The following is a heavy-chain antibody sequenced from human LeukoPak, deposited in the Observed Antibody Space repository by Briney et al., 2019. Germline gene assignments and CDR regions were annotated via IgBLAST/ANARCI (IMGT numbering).Heavy chain of an antibody. CDR1: GGSISSGSYY. D-gene: IGHD3-10*01. V-gene: IGHV4-61*02. Sequence: SETLSLTCTVSGGSISSGSYYWSWIRQPAGKGLEWIGRIYTSESTNYNPSLKSRVTISVDTSRNQFSLKLSSVTAADTAVYYCARGLWFGDENPPYFDYWGQGILVTVSS. CDR2: IYTSEST. CDR3: ARGLWFGDENPPYFDY. J-gene: IGHJ4*02.